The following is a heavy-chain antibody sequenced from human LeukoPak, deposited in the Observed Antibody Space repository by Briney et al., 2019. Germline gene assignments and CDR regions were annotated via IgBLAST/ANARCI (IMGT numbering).Heavy chain of an antibody. J-gene: IGHJ6*02. Sequence: GGSLRLSCAASGFIFGSYSINWVRQAPGKGLEWVSSISSSSSYIFYTDSVKGRFTISRDNAKNSLYLQMNSLRAEDTALYYCARVRAAAGFYYGMDVWGQGTTVTVS. CDR3: ARVRAAAGFYYGMDV. CDR2: ISSSSSYI. D-gene: IGHD6-13*01. V-gene: IGHV3-21*01. CDR1: GFIFGSYS.